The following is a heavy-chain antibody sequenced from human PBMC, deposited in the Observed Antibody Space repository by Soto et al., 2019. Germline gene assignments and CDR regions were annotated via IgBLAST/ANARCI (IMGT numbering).Heavy chain of an antibody. CDR1: GGSISSSHW. CDR3: ARSVEDYGRITVPGPIDF. J-gene: IGHJ4*02. D-gene: IGHD4-17*01. V-gene: IGHV4-28*01. CDR2: IYYSSST. Sequence: SETLSLTCAVSGGSISSSHWWGWIRQPPGRGLEWIGSIYYSSSTYYNPSLKSRLTMSLDRSRNEFSLSLSFVTAVDTAVYYCARSVEDYGRITVPGPIDFWGQGTLVTVSS.